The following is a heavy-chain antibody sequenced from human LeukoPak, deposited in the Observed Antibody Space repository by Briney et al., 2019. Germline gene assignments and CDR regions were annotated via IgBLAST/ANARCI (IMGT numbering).Heavy chain of an antibody. CDR1: GFSFNNNY. D-gene: IGHD1-26*01. CDR2: IYSSGAT. CDR3: AKDGVGATWFGH. Sequence: GGSLRLSCAASGFSFNNNYLSWVRQAPGEGLEWVSSIYSSGATYYAESVKGRFSISRDSSKNTFDLQMNTLRTEDTAVYYCAKDGVGATWFGHWGQGALVTVYS. J-gene: IGHJ5*02. V-gene: IGHV3-66*03.